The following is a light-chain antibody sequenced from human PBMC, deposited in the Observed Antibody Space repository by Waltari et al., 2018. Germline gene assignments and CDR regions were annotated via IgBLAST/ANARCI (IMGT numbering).Light chain of an antibody. Sequence: QSVLTQPPSASGTPGQSVTIPCSGSSSNIGSNTVNWYQQFPGTAPKLLIYSSNQGPSGVPGRFSGSRSGTSASLAISGLQSDDEADYYCAAWDDSLNGWVFGGGTKLTVL. CDR1: SSNIGSNT. V-gene: IGLV1-44*01. CDR3: AAWDDSLNGWV. J-gene: IGLJ3*02. CDR2: SSN.